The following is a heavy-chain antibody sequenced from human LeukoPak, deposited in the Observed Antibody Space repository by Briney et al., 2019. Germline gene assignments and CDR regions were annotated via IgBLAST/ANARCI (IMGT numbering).Heavy chain of an antibody. D-gene: IGHD2-15*01. CDR1: GLTFSNYW. CDR2: INSDGSST. V-gene: IGHV3-74*01. J-gene: IGHJ4*02. CDR3: AREGIDPMIDY. Sequence: GGSLRLSCAASGLTFSNYWMHWARQAPGKGLVWVSRINSDGSSTSYADSVKGRFTISRDNAKNTLYLQMNSLRAEDTAVYYCAREGIDPMIDYWGQGTLVTVSS.